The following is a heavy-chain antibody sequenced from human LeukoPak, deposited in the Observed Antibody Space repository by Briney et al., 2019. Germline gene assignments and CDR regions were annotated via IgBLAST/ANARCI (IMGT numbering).Heavy chain of an antibody. CDR1: GGTFSSYT. CDR2: IIPNFGTP. J-gene: IGHJ4*02. D-gene: IGHD3-22*01. Sequence: SVKVSCKASGGTFSSYTISWVRQAPGQGLEWMGGIIPNFGTPNYAQKFQGRVTITADKSTSTAYMELSSLRSEDMAVYYCAVGDYYYDTRFDYWGQGTLVTVSS. V-gene: IGHV1-69*06. CDR3: AVGDYYYDTRFDY.